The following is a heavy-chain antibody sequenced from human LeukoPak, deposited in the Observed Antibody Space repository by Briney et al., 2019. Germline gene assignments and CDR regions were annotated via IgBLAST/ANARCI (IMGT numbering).Heavy chain of an antibody. CDR1: GYTFTGYY. Sequence: GASVKVSCKASGYTFTGYYMHWVRQAPGQGLEWMGWINPNSGGTNYAQKFQGRVTMTRDTSISTAYMELSRLRSDDTAVYYCARDLITMVRGVIISADNDAFDIWGQGTMVTVSS. CDR3: ARDLITMVRGVIISADNDAFDI. D-gene: IGHD3-10*01. CDR2: INPNSGGT. V-gene: IGHV1-2*02. J-gene: IGHJ3*02.